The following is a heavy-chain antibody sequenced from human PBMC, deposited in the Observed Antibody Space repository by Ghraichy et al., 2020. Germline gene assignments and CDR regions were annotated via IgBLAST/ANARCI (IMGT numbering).Heavy chain of an antibody. V-gene: IGHV3-23*01. Sequence: GGSLRLSCAASGFTFSSYAMSWVRQAPGKGLEWVSAISGSGGSTYYADSVKGRFTISRDNSKNTLYLQMNSLRAEDTAVYYCAKDWLGLLDYGDYEDGALWGQGTLVTVSS. CDR3: AKDWLGLLDYGDYEDGAL. CDR1: GFTFSSYA. J-gene: IGHJ4*02. D-gene: IGHD4-17*01. CDR2: ISGSGGST.